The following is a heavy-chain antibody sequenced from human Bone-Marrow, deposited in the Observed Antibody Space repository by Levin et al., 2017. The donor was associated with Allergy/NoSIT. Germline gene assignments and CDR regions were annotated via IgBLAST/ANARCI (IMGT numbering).Heavy chain of an antibody. CDR1: GYTFTSYG. J-gene: IGHJ6*03. D-gene: IGHD6-6*01. CDR3: ARIVLAARPLHYYYMDV. V-gene: IGHV1-18*01. Sequence: ASVKVSCKASGYTFTSYGISWVRQAPGQGLEWMGWISAYNGNTNYAQKLQGRVTMTTDTSTSTAYMELRSLRSDDTAVYYCARIVLAARPLHYYYMDVWGKGTTVTVSS. CDR2: ISAYNGNT.